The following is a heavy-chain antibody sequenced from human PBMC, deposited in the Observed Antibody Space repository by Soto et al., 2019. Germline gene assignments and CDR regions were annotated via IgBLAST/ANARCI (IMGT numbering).Heavy chain of an antibody. D-gene: IGHD2-15*01. J-gene: IGHJ6*02. CDR3: ARDQRHSDYYYGMDV. Sequence: SETLSLTCAVSGYSISSGYYWGWIRQPPGKGLEWIGSIYHSGNTYYNPSLKSRVTISVDTSKNQFSLKLSSVTAADTVVYYCARDQRHSDYYYGMDVWGQGTTVTVSS. CDR2: IYHSGNT. CDR1: GYSISSGYY. V-gene: IGHV4-38-2*02.